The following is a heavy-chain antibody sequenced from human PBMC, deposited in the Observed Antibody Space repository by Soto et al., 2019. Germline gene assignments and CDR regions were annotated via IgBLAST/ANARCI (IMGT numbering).Heavy chain of an antibody. Sequence: PGESLKISCKGSGYSFTSYWIGWVRQMPGKGLEWMGIIYPGDSDARYSPSFQGQVTISADKSISTAYLQWSSLKAPDTAMYYCARQPSLRYSGYEAHYYYYGMDVWGQGTTVTVSS. V-gene: IGHV5-51*01. CDR2: IYPGDSDA. D-gene: IGHD5-12*01. CDR1: GYSFTSYW. J-gene: IGHJ6*02. CDR3: ARQPSLRYSGYEAHYYYYGMDV.